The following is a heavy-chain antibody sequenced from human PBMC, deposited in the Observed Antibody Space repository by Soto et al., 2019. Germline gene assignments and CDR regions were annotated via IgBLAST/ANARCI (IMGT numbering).Heavy chain of an antibody. CDR1: GFTFSSYS. CDR3: ARVKQQLDTIAY. Sequence: GGSLRLSCAASGFTFSSYSMNWVRQAPGKGLEWVSSISSSSSYIYYADSVKGRFTISRDDAKNSLYLQMNSLRAEDTAVYYCARVKQQLDTIAYWGQGTLVTVSS. V-gene: IGHV3-21*01. J-gene: IGHJ4*02. D-gene: IGHD6-13*01. CDR2: ISSSSSYI.